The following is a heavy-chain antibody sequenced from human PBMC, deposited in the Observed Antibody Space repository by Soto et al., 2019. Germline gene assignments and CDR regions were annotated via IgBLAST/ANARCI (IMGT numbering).Heavy chain of an antibody. Sequence: SVKVSCKASGGTFSSYAISWVRQAPGQGLEWMGGIIPIFGTANYAQKFQGRVTITEDESTSTAYMELSSLRSEDTAVYYCARDIFDYYYGMDVWGQGTTVTVSS. CDR3: ARDIFDYYYGMDV. CDR1: GGTFSSYA. J-gene: IGHJ6*02. D-gene: IGHD3-9*01. V-gene: IGHV1-69*13. CDR2: IIPIFGTA.